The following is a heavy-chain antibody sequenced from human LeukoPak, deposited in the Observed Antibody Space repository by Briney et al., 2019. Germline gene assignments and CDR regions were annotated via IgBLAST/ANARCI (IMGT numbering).Heavy chain of an antibody. V-gene: IGHV4-39*01. Sequence: SETLSLTCTVSGGSISSSSYYWGWIRQPPGKGLEWIGSIYYSGSTYYNPSLKSRVTISVDTSKNQFSLKLSSLTAADTAVYYCAGQVTGLRWNLGVGYWGQGTLVTVSS. CDR1: GGSISSSSYY. CDR2: IYYSGST. D-gene: IGHD4-23*01. J-gene: IGHJ4*02. CDR3: AGQVTGLRWNLGVGY.